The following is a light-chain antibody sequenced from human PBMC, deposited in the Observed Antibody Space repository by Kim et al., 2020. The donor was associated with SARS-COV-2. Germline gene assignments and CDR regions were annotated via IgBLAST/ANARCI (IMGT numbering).Light chain of an antibody. V-gene: IGLV1-44*01. CDR1: TSPIV. Sequence: QSVLTQPPSASGTPGQRVTISCSGTTSPIVWYQHLPGVAPKLLLYINSQRPSGVPDRFSGSRSGTSASLAISGLQSEDEADYYCGTWDDTLKKYVFGGGTQLTVL. CDR2: INS. J-gene: IGLJ3*02. CDR3: GTWDDTLKKYV.